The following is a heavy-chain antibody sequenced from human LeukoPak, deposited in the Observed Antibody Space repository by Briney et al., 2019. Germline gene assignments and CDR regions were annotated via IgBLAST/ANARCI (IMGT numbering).Heavy chain of an antibody. V-gene: IGHV4-39*01. D-gene: IGHD5-12*01. CDR3: LVATIPFDY. CDR2: IYYSGST. CDR1: GGSISSSTYY. Sequence: SETLSLTCTVSGGSISSSTYYWGWIRQPPGKGLEWIGTIYYSGSTYYNPSLKSRVTISVDTSKNQFSLKLSSVTAADTAVYYCLVATIPFDYWGQGTLVTVSS. J-gene: IGHJ4*02.